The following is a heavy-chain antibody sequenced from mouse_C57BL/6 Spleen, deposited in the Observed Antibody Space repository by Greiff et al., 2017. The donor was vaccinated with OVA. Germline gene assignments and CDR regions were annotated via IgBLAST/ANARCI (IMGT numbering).Heavy chain of an antibody. D-gene: IGHD1-1*01. J-gene: IGHJ1*03. CDR1: GYTFTSYW. CDR2: IHPSDSDT. V-gene: IGHV1-74*01. CDR3: SIASYDGSSYWYFDV. Sequence: QVQLQQPGAELVKPGASVKVSCKASGYTFTSYWMHWVKQRPGQGLEWIGRIHPSDSDTNSNQKFKGKATLTVDKSSSTAYMQLSSLTSEDSAVYYCSIASYDGSSYWYFDVWGTGTTVTVSS.